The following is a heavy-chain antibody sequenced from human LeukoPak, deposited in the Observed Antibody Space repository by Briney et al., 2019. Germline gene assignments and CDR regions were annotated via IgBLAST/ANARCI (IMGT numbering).Heavy chain of an antibody. Sequence: GGSLRLSCAASGFSFNTYAMSWVRQAPGKGLEWVSAISNTGGSTYYADSVKGRFTISRDKSKNTLSLQMNSLRAEDTAVYYCAQQVGYCSSGSCYFTYWGQGTLVTVSS. CDR2: ISNTGGST. D-gene: IGHD2-15*01. V-gene: IGHV3-23*01. CDR1: GFSFNTYA. J-gene: IGHJ1*01. CDR3: AQQVGYCSSGSCYFTY.